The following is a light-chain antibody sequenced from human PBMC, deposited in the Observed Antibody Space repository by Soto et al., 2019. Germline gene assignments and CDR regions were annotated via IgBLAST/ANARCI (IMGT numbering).Light chain of an antibody. Sequence: QSVLTQPPSASGTPGQSVSISCSGSRSNIGTNYVYWYQQFPGTAPKLLIYRSNQRPSGVPDRFSGSKSGTSASLAITGLRSEDEAEYYCASWDETLSGVLFGGGTQLTVL. CDR3: ASWDETLSGVL. V-gene: IGLV1-47*01. J-gene: IGLJ2*01. CDR2: RSN. CDR1: RSNIGTNY.